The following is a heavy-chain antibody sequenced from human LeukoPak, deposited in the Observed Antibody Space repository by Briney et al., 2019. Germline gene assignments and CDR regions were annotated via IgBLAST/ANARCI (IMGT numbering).Heavy chain of an antibody. J-gene: IGHJ4*02. V-gene: IGHV1-8*03. CDR2: MNPNSGNT. CDR1: GYTFTSYD. Sequence: ASVKVSCKASGYTFTSYDINWVRQATGQGLEWMGWMNPNSGNTGYAQKFQGRVTITRNTSISTAYMKLSSLRSEDTAVYYCAVSSWYAGFDYWGQGTLVTVSS. D-gene: IGHD6-13*01. CDR3: AVSSWYAGFDY.